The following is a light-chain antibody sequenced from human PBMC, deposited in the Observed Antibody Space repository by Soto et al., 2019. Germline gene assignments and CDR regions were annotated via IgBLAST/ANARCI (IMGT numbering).Light chain of an antibody. J-gene: IGLJ1*01. CDR1: SSDVGGYNY. Sequence: QSALTQPHSASGSPGQSLTISCTGTSSDVGGYNYVSWYQQHPGKVPKLMIYDVTKRPSGVPDRFSGSKSGNTASLTISGLQAEDEADYYCCSHAGSYTYVFGTGTKVTVL. CDR2: DVT. V-gene: IGLV2-11*01. CDR3: CSHAGSYTYV.